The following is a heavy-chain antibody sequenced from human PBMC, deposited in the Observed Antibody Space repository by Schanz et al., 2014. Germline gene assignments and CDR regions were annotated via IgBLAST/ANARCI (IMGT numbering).Heavy chain of an antibody. CDR3: ARDNGRIPAANSFDY. J-gene: IGHJ4*02. CDR2: ISGYTGDT. Sequence: QVQLVQSGPEVKKPGASVTVSCKASGYDFHIYAYSWVRQAPGQGPEWIGWISGYTGDTKYAQKFQHRVNMTTDRTTSTVYMELRSLRFDDTAVYFCARDNGRIPAANSFDYWGQGTRXTVSS. V-gene: IGHV1-18*01. CDR1: GYDFHIYA. D-gene: IGHD1-26*01.